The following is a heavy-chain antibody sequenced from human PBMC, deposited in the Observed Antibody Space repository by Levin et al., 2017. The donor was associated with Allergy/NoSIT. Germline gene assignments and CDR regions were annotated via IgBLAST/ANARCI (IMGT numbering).Heavy chain of an antibody. Sequence: PGGSLRLSCVASGFTFSSYWMHWVRQAPGKGLVWVSRINSDGSTTSYADSVKGRFTISRDNAKNTLYLQMSSMRAEDTAVYYCGGSRSSNWFDPWGQGTLVTVSS. D-gene: IGHD1-26*01. CDR1: GFTFSSYW. V-gene: IGHV3-74*01. J-gene: IGHJ5*02. CDR3: GGSRSSNWFDP. CDR2: INSDGSTT.